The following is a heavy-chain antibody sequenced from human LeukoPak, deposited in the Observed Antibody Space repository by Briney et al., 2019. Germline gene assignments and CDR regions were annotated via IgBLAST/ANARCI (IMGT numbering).Heavy chain of an antibody. D-gene: IGHD3-3*01. CDR2: INPNSGGT. Sequence: ASVKVSCKASGYTFTGYYMHWVRQAPGQGLEWMGWINPNSGGTNYAQKFQGRGTMTRDTSISTAYMELSRLRSDDTAVYYCARDRTISLGTSKEIKYITIFDYWGQGTLVTVSS. CDR1: GYTFTGYY. V-gene: IGHV1-2*02. CDR3: ARDRTISLGTSKEIKYITIFDY. J-gene: IGHJ4*02.